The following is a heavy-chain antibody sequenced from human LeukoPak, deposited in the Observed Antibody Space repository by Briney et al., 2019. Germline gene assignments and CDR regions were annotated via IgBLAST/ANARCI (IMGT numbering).Heavy chain of an antibody. D-gene: IGHD1-26*01. CDR1: GFTVSSNY. V-gene: IGHV3-53*01. CDR3: ARDQVYSGSYHNYYYGMDV. J-gene: IGHJ6*02. Sequence: PGGSLRLSCAASGFTVSSNYMSWVRQAPGKGLEWVSVIYGGGSTYYADSVKGRFTISRDNSKNTLYLQMNSLRAEDTAVYYCARDQVYSGSYHNYYYGMDVWGQGTTVTVS. CDR2: IYGGGST.